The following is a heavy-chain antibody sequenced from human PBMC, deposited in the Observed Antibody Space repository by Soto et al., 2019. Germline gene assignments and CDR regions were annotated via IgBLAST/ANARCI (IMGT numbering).Heavy chain of an antibody. J-gene: IGHJ6*02. V-gene: IGHV3-53*05. CDR2: IYSGGST. CDR3: AREYFFSTSCYDPEKYYYYGMDV. D-gene: IGHD2-2*01. CDR1: GFTVSSNY. Sequence: GGSLRLSCAASGFTVSSNYMSWVRQAPGKGLEWVSVIYSGGSTYYADSVKGRFTISRDNSKDTPYLQMNSLRAEDTAVYYCAREYFFSTSCYDPEKYYYYGMDVWGQGTTVTVSS.